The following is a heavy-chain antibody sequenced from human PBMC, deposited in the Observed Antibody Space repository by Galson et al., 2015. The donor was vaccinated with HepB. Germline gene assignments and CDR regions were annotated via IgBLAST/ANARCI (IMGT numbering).Heavy chain of an antibody. CDR3: ARDTSYSGSYYTPIALDYYFDY. CDR1: GYTFTGYY. Sequence: SVKVSCKASGYTFTGYYMHWVRQAPGQGLEWMGWINPNSGGTNYAQKFQGRVTMTRDTSISTAYMELSRLRSDDTAVYYCARDTSYSGSYYTPIALDYYFDYWGQGTLVTVSS. CDR2: INPNSGGT. J-gene: IGHJ4*02. D-gene: IGHD1-26*01. V-gene: IGHV1-2*02.